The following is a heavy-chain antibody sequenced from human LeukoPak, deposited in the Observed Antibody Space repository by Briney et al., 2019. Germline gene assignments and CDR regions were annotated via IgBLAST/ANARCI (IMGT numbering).Heavy chain of an antibody. J-gene: IGHJ4*02. CDR2: IYPGDSDT. V-gene: IGHV5-51*01. D-gene: IGHD2-2*01. Sequence: GESLKISCKGSGYSFTSYWIGWVRQMPGKGLEWMGIIYPGDSDTRYSPSFQGQVTISADKSISTAYLRWSSLKASDTAMYYCARTTIGYCSSTSCYVFDYWGQGTLVTVSS. CDR3: ARTTIGYCSSTSCYVFDY. CDR1: GYSFTSYW.